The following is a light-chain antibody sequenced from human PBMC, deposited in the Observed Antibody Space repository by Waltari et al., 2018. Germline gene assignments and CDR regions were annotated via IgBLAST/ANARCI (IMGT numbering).Light chain of an antibody. CDR2: WAS. CDR1: RTLLYDSNKKNY. J-gene: IGKJ4*01. CDR3: QQYYSLLPT. Sequence: DIVMTQSPDSLPVSLGERATINCKSSRTLLYDSNKKNYLAWYQQQPGQPPNLPIAWASTRESGVPDRFSGSGSGTDFTRTISSLQAEDVALYYCQQYYSLLPTFGGGTKVEI. V-gene: IGKV4-1*01.